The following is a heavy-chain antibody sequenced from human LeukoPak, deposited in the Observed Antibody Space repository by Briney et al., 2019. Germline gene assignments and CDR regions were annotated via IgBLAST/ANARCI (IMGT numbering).Heavy chain of an antibody. CDR2: ISSSSSYI. V-gene: IGHV3-21*01. J-gene: IGHJ4*02. CDR3: ARGSAEPDY. CDR1: GFTFSIYS. D-gene: IGHD3-10*01. Sequence: GGSLRLSCAASGFTFSIYSMNWVRQAPGKGLEWVSSISSSSSYIHYTDSVKGRFTISRDNAKNSLYLQMSSLTAEDTALYYCARGSAEPDYWGQGTLVTVSS.